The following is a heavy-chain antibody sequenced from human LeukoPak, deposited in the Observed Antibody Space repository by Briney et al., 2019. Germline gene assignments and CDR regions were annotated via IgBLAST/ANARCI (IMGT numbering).Heavy chain of an antibody. CDR1: GFIVSSNY. V-gene: IGHV3-53*05. D-gene: IGHD6-6*01. CDR2: IYSGGDT. J-gene: IGHJ4*02. Sequence: GGSLRLSCAASGFIVSSNYMSWVRQAPGKGLEWVSIIYSGGDTYYADSVKGRFTISRDNSKNTLYLQMNSLRAADTAVYYCARDKGTSYLSSFDYWGQGTLVTVSS. CDR3: ARDKGTSYLSSFDY.